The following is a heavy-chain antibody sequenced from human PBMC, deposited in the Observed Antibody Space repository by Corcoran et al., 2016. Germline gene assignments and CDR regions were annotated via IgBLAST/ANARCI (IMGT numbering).Heavy chain of an antibody. CDR3: TRHAIFGVVPADY. D-gene: IGHD3-3*01. J-gene: IGHJ4*02. V-gene: IGHV3-73*02. CDR1: GFTFSGSA. CDR2: IRSKANSYAT. Sequence: EVQLVESGGGLVQPGGSLKLSCAASGFTFSGSAMHWVRQASGKGLEWVGRIRSKANSYATAYAASVKGRFTISRDDSKNTAYLQMNSLKTEDTAVYYCTRHAIFGVVPADYWGQGTLVTVSS.